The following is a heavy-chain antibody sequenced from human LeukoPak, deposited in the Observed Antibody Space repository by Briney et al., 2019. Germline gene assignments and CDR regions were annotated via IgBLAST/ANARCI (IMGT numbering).Heavy chain of an antibody. V-gene: IGHV3-9*01. CDR1: GFTLDDYA. D-gene: IGHD3-22*01. CDR3: AKGAYYYDSSPFY. J-gene: IGHJ4*02. Sequence: GGSLRLSCAASGFTLDDYAMHWVRQAPGKGLEWVSGISWNSGSIGYADSVKGRFTISRDNAKNSLYLQMNSLRAEDTALYYCAKGAYYYDSSPFYWGQGTLVTVSS. CDR2: ISWNSGSI.